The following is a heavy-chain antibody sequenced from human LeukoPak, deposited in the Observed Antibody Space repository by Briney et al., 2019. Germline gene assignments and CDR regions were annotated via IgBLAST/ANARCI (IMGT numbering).Heavy chain of an antibody. D-gene: IGHD1-26*01. V-gene: IGHV4-59*08. CDR3: ASLVGAIHFDY. Sequence: SETLSLTCTVSGGSISSYYWSWIRQPPGKGLEWIGYIYYSGSSNYNPSLKSRVTISVDTSKNQFSLKLSSVTAADTAVYYCASLVGAIHFDYWGQGTLVTVSS. CDR1: GGSISSYY. J-gene: IGHJ4*02. CDR2: IYYSGSS.